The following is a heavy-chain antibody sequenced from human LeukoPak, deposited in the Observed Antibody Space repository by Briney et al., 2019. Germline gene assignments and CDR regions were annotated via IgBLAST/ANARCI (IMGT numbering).Heavy chain of an antibody. CDR3: ARDGNYYDSSGYYSRFDAFDI. D-gene: IGHD3-22*01. CDR2: ISFDESKK. V-gene: IGHV3-30*03. J-gene: IGHJ3*02. Sequence: GGSLRLSCAASGFKFRSYGMHWVRQAPGKGLEWVALISFDESKKYYLDSVKGRFTISRDNSKNTLYLQMNSLRAEDTAVYYCARDGNYYDSSGYYSRFDAFDIWGQGTMVTVSS. CDR1: GFKFRSYG.